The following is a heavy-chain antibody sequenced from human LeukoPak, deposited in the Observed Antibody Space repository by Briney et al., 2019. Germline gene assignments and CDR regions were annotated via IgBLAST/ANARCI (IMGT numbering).Heavy chain of an antibody. Sequence: PGGSLRLSCAASGFTFSNYDMHWVRQGTGKGLEWVSAIGTAGDTYYLGSVKGRFTISRDNAKNSLYLQMNSLRAEDTAVYYCARGLRRDWFDPWGQGTLVTVSS. CDR2: IGTAGDT. CDR1: GFTFSNYD. V-gene: IGHV3-13*01. CDR3: ARGLRRDWFDP. J-gene: IGHJ5*02.